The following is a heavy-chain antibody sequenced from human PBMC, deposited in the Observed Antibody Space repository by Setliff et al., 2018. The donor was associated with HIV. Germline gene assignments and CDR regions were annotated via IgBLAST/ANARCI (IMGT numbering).Heavy chain of an antibody. V-gene: IGHV4-61*02. CDR1: GGSISSGSYF. J-gene: IGHJ4*02. CDR2: IYSSGIT. D-gene: IGHD2-8*01. CDR3: ARDPYCPNTCYEDFTFDS. Sequence: SETLSLTCTVSGGSISSGSYFWNWIRQPAGKGLEWIGRIYSSGITNYNPSLKSRLTISLDTSKNQFSLRVTSVTAADTAVYYCARDPYCPNTCYEDFTFDSWGQGTLVTVSS.